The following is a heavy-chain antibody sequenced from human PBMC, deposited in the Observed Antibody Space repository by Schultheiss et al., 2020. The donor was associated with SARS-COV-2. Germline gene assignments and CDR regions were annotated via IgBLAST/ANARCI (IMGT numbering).Heavy chain of an antibody. Sequence: SETLSLPCTVSGGSISSGGYYWSWIRQHPGQGLEWIGYIYYSGGTYYNPSHKSRVTISVDTSKNQFSLKLSSVTAADTAVYYCARDRIVVVPAARVYYYYGMDVWGQGTTVTIAS. CDR1: GGSISSGGYY. J-gene: IGHJ6*02. CDR2: IYYSGGT. CDR3: ARDRIVVVPAARVYYYYGMDV. V-gene: IGHV4-31*03. D-gene: IGHD2-2*01.